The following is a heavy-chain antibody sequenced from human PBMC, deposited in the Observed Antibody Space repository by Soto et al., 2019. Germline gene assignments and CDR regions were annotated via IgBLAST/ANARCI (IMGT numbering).Heavy chain of an antibody. CDR2: IYYSGST. V-gene: IGHV4-59*01. J-gene: IGHJ5*02. CDR3: ARELYYYGSGSYYMPWFDP. CDR1: FGSMSSYY. Sequence: SESLSLTCTVSFGSMSSYYWSWIRHPPGKGLEWIGYIYYSGSTNYNPSLKSRVTISVDTSKNQFSLKLSSVTAADTAVYYCARELYYYGSGSYYMPWFDPWGQGTLVTVSS. D-gene: IGHD3-10*01.